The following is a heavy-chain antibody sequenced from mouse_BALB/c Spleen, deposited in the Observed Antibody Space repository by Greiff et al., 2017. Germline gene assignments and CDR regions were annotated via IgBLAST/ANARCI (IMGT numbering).Heavy chain of an antibody. V-gene: IGHV5-6*01. CDR2: ISSGGSYT. D-gene: IGHD1-1*01. Sequence: EVHLVESGGDLVKPGGSLKLSCAASGFTFSSYGMSWVRQTPDKRLEWVATISSGGSYTYYPDSVKGRFTISRDNAKNTLYLQMSSLKSEDTAMYYCARHEDYYGTGFAYWGQGTLVTVSA. CDR3: ARHEDYYGTGFAY. J-gene: IGHJ3*01. CDR1: GFTFSSYG.